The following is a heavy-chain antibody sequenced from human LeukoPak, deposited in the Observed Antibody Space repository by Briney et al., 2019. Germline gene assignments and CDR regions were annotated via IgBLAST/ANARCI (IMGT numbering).Heavy chain of an antibody. CDR2: ISYDGSNK. D-gene: IGHD5-12*01. Sequence: PGGSLRLSCAASGFTFSTYGMHWVRQAPGKGLEWVAVISYDGSNKYYADSVKGRFTISRDKSKNTLYLQMNSLRVEDTAVYYCAKDRRGYSGYDYDFFDYWGQGTLVTVSS. CDR1: GFTFSTYG. CDR3: AKDRRGYSGYDYDFFDY. V-gene: IGHV3-30*18. J-gene: IGHJ4*02.